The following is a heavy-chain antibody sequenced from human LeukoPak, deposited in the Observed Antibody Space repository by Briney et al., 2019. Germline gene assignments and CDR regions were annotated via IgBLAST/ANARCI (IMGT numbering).Heavy chain of an antibody. V-gene: IGHV4-59*01. CDR3: ARGYFDWPNYYYYYMDV. D-gene: IGHD3-9*01. CDR2: IYYSGST. Sequence: PSETLSLTWTVPGGSISSYYWSWIRQPPGKGLEWIGYIYYSGSTNYNPSLKSRVTISVDTSKNQFSLKLSSVTAADTAVYYCARGYFDWPNYYYYYMDVWGKGTTVTISS. J-gene: IGHJ6*03. CDR1: GGSISSYY.